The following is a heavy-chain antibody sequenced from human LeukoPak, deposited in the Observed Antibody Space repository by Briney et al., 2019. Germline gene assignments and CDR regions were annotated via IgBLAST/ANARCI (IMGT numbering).Heavy chain of an antibody. D-gene: IGHD3-3*01. CDR1: GGSFSGYY. CDR3: ARGYHDFWSGYYLEYFQH. J-gene: IGHJ1*01. Sequence: SETLSLTCAVYGGSFSGYYWSWIRQPPGKGLEWIGEINHSGSTNYNPSLKSRVTISVDTSKNQFSLKLGSVTAADTAVYYCARGYHDFWSGYYLEYFQHWGQGTLVTVSS. V-gene: IGHV4-34*01. CDR2: INHSGST.